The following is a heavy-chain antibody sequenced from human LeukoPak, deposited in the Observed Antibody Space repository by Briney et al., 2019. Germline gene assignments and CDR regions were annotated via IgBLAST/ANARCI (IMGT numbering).Heavy chain of an antibody. Sequence: PGGSLRLSCAASGFTFSSYSMNWVRQAPGKGLEWVSSISSSSSYIYYADSVKGRFTISRDNAKNSLYLQMNSLRAEDTAVYYCARGKEQQLVHPPYYYYYMDVWGKGTTVTVSS. J-gene: IGHJ6*03. CDR2: ISSSSSYI. D-gene: IGHD6-13*01. CDR1: GFTFSSYS. CDR3: ARGKEQQLVHPPYYYYYMDV. V-gene: IGHV3-21*01.